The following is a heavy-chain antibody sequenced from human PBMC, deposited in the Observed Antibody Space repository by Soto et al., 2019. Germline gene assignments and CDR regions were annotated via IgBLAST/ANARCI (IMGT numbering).Heavy chain of an antibody. Sequence: GASVKVSCKASGFTFTSSAMQWVRQARGQRLEWIGWIVVGSGNTNYAQKFQERVTITRDMSTSTAYMELSSLRSEDTAVYYCAAGVGSSWLAAFDIWGQGTMVTVS. CDR2: IVVGSGNT. V-gene: IGHV1-58*02. CDR3: AAGVGSSWLAAFDI. CDR1: GFTFTSSA. D-gene: IGHD6-13*01. J-gene: IGHJ3*02.